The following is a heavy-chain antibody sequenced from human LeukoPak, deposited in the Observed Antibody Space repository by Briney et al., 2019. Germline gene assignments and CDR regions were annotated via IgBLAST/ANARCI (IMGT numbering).Heavy chain of an antibody. CDR2: IYHSGST. D-gene: IGHD2-8*01. Sequence: SQTLSLTCTVSGGSISSGGYYWSWIRQPPGKGLEWIGYIYHSGSTYYNPSLKSRVTISVDTSKNQFSLKLSSVTAADTAVYYCARDLMGVQRIRSFDIWGQGTMVTVSS. CDR1: GGSISSGGYY. CDR3: ARDLMGVQRIRSFDI. J-gene: IGHJ3*02. V-gene: IGHV4-30-2*01.